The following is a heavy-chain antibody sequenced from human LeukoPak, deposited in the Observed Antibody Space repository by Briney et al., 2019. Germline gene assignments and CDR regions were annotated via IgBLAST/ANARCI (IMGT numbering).Heavy chain of an antibody. CDR1: GFTFDDYA. CDR3: AKAVYDSSGSYGRREAFDI. D-gene: IGHD3-22*01. V-gene: IGHV3-9*03. J-gene: IGHJ3*02. Sequence: PGRSLRLSCAASGFTFDDYAMHWVRHAPGKGLKWVSGISWNSGSIGYADSVKGRFTISRDNAKNSLYLQMNSLRAEDMALYYCAKAVYDSSGSYGRREAFDIWGQGTMVTVSS. CDR2: ISWNSGSI.